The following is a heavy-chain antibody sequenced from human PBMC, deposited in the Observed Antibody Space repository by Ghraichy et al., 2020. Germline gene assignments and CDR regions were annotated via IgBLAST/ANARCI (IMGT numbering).Heavy chain of an antibody. CDR1: GFTFSSYG. CDR3: AKDPWRAVAGYFDY. D-gene: IGHD6-19*01. CDR2: ISYDGSNK. V-gene: IGHV3-30*18. J-gene: IGHJ4*02. Sequence: GSLRLSCAASGFTFSSYGMHWVRQAPGKGLEWVAVISYDGSNKYYADSVKGRFTISRDNSKNTLYLQMNSLRAEDTAVYYCAKDPWRAVAGYFDYWGQGTLVTVSS.